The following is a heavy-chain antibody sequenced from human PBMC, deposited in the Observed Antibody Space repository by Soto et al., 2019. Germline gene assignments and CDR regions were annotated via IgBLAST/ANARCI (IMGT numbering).Heavy chain of an antibody. Sequence: QVQLVQSGAEVRKPGASVNVSCKTSGYIFTNYGVAWVRQAPGQGLELVAWISGYNGYPKHTQKFQGRVTVTTDTTTRTGYRELRNLRSDDTAVYYCARASAGALYDFWGQGTRVTVSS. CDR3: ARASAGALYDF. J-gene: IGHJ4*02. V-gene: IGHV1-18*01. D-gene: IGHD6-13*01. CDR1: GYIFTNYG. CDR2: ISGYNGYP.